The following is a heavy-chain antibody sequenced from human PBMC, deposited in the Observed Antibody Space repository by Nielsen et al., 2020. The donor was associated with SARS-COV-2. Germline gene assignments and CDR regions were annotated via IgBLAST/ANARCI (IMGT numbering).Heavy chain of an antibody. V-gene: IGHV3-21*01. CDR2: ISSSSSYI. D-gene: IGHD3-10*01. CDR3: ARDLLTLWFGSPVGPFGY. CDR1: GFTFSSYS. Sequence: GGSLRLSCAASGFTFSSYSMNWVRQAPGKGLEWVSSISSSSSYIYYADSVKGRFTISRDNAKNSLYLQMNSLRAEDTAVYYCARDLLTLWFGSPVGPFGYWGQGTLVTVSS. J-gene: IGHJ4*02.